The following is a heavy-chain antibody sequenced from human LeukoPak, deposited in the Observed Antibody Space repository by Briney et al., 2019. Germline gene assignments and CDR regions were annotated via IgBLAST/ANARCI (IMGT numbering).Heavy chain of an antibody. Sequence: PSETLSLTCTVSGGSISSYYWSWIRQSPGKGLEWIGYIYYSGSTNYNPSLKSRVTISVDTSKNQFSLKLSSVTAADAAVYYCATTPRSSGWFDYWGQGALVTVSS. J-gene: IGHJ4*02. CDR3: ATTPRSSGWFDY. CDR1: GGSISSYY. D-gene: IGHD6-19*01. CDR2: IYYSGST. V-gene: IGHV4-59*08.